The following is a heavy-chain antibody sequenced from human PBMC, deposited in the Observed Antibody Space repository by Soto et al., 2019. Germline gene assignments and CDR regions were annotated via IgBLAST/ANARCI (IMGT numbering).Heavy chain of an antibody. CDR1: GGSITSSNYH. CDR2: IYYSGNT. Sequence: QVQLQESGPGLVKPSEALSLTCTVSGGSITSSNYHWGWSRQPPGKGLEWIGTIYYSGNTYHNPSLKRRVSLSMDESKNQFSLSLSSVAVADTAVYYCSRFTNRRPGDDCGRGTLGTVSS. D-gene: IGHD2-2*01. J-gene: IGHJ4*02. CDR3: SRFTNRRPGDD. V-gene: IGHV4-39*01.